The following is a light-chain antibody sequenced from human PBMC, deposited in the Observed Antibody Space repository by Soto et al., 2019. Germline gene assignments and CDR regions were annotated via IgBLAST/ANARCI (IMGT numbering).Light chain of an antibody. V-gene: IGLV4-69*01. CDR2: LNSDGSH. CDR3: QTWGTGPLV. J-gene: IGLJ2*01. CDR1: SGHTTYA. Sequence: QPVLTQSPSASASLGASVKLTCTLNSGHTTYAIAWHQQQPEKGPRYLMNLNSDGSHSKGDGIPDRFSGSSSGAERYLTISGLQSEDEADYYCQTWGTGPLVFGGGTQLTVL.